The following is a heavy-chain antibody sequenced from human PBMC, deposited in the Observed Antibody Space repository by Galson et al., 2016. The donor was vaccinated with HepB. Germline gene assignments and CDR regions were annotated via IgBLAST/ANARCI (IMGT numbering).Heavy chain of an antibody. CDR3: ARGRHSAFAP. CDR1: GDSVSNYDVA. J-gene: IGHJ5*02. Sequence: CAISGDSVSNYDVAWNWLRQSPSRGLEWLGRTYRRSNDYAVSVKGRITISPDTSRNLFTLQLNFMSPEDTAVYYCARGRHSAFAPWGQGTLVTVSS. CDR2: TYRRSN. V-gene: IGHV6-1*01. D-gene: IGHD2-15*01.